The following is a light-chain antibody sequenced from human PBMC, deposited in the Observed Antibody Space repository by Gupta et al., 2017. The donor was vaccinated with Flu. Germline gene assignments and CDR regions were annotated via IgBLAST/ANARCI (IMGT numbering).Light chain of an antibody. CDR3: QQYNGFSRT. V-gene: IGKV1-5*03. CDR1: QNINTF. CDR2: KAS. Sequence: TSTLSATVGDRVIITCRASQNINTFLAWYQQKPGKAPKLLIYKASGLESGVPSRFSGSGSGTEFTLTISSLQPDDFATYYCQQYNGFSRTFGQGTKVEVK. J-gene: IGKJ1*01.